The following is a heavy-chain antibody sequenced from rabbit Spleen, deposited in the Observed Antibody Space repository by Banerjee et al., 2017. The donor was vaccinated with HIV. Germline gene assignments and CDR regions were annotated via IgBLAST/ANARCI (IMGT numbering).Heavy chain of an antibody. CDR1: GIDFSSYFY. CDR2: IYTTSGST. Sequence: QQQLVESGGGLVQPEGSLTLTCKASGIDFSSYFYMCWVRQAPGKGLELIACIYTTSGSTWYASWAKGRFTISKTSSTTVTLQMTSLTAADTATYFCARDTGSSFSSYGMDLWGPGTLVTVS. D-gene: IGHD8-1*01. V-gene: IGHV1S45*01. CDR3: ARDTGSSFSSYGMDL. J-gene: IGHJ6*01.